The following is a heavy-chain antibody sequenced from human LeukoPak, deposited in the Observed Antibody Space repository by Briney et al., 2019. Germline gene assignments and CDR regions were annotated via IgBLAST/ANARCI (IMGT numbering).Heavy chain of an antibody. D-gene: IGHD3-16*02. Sequence: GGSLRLSCAASGFTFSSYAMSWVRQAPGKGLEWVSAISGSGGSTYYADSVKGRFTISRDNSKNTLYLQMNSLRAEDTAIYYCAKDGVRVTFLSPRDYIWGSYRLGYFDYWGQGTLVTVSS. V-gene: IGHV3-23*01. CDR2: ISGSGGST. J-gene: IGHJ4*02. CDR3: AKDGVRVTFLSPRDYIWGSYRLGYFDY. CDR1: GFTFSSYA.